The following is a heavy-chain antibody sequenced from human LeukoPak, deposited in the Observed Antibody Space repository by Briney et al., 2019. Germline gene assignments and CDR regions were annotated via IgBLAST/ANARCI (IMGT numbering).Heavy chain of an antibody. J-gene: IGHJ4*02. CDR1: GYTFTSYG. Sequence: ASVKVSCKASGYTFTSYGISWVRQAPGQRLEWMGWINAGNGNTKYSQKFQGRVTITRDTSASTAYMELSSLRSEDTAVYYCARVPRGALDYWGQGTLVTVSS. CDR3: ARVPRGALDY. D-gene: IGHD1-26*01. V-gene: IGHV1-3*01. CDR2: INAGNGNT.